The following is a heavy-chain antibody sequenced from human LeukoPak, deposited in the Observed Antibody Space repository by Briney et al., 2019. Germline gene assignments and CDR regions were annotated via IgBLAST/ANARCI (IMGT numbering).Heavy chain of an antibody. J-gene: IGHJ5*02. CDR3: ARGPSSIAARVDP. V-gene: IGHV4-34*01. D-gene: IGHD6-6*01. CDR1: GGSLSGYY. Sequence: SETLSLTCAVYGGSLSGYYWSWIRQPPGKGLEWIGEINHSGSTNYNPSLKSRVTISVDTSKNQFSLKLSSVTAADTAVYYCARGPSSIAARVDPWGQGTLVTVSS. CDR2: INHSGST.